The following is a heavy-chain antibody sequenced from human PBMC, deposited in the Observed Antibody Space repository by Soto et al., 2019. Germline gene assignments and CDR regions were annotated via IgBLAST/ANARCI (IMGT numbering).Heavy chain of an antibody. CDR3: AKDRNSPRIAAAVRWFDP. V-gene: IGHV3-23*01. CDR1: GFTFSSYA. Sequence: GGSLRLSCAASGFTFSSYAMSWVRQAPGKGLEWVSAISGSGGSTYYADSVKGRFTISRDNSKNTLYLQMNSLRAEDTAVYYCAKDRNSPRIAAAVRWFDPWGQGTLVTVSS. D-gene: IGHD6-13*01. CDR2: ISGSGGST. J-gene: IGHJ5*02.